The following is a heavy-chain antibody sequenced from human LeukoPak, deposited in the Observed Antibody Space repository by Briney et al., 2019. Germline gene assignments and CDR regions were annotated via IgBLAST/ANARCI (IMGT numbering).Heavy chain of an antibody. D-gene: IGHD3-10*01. V-gene: IGHV3-53*01. CDR2: LYSAGAT. CDR3: GIGEVGVRKYYSDPFHH. CDR1: GFTVSSNY. Sequence: PGGSLRLSCAVSGFTVSSNYMSWARQAPGKGLEWVSILYSAGATYYADSVRGRFTIARDNSKNTVFLQMNSLRAEDTAVYYGGIGEVGVRKYYSDPFHHWGEASLVTVSS. J-gene: IGHJ4*02.